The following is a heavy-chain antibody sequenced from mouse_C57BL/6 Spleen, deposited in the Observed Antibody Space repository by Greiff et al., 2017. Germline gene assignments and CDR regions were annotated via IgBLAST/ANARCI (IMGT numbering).Heavy chain of an antibody. V-gene: IGHV1-52*01. CDR3: ARDWSNDDAMDY. CDR1: GYTFTSYW. J-gene: IGHJ4*01. CDR2: IYPSDSET. D-gene: IGHD2-12*01. Sequence: QVQLQQPGAELVRPGSSVKLSCKASGYTFTSYWMHWVKQRPIQGLEWIGNIYPSDSETHYNQKFKDKATLTVDKSSSTAYMQLSSLTSEDSAVYYCARDWSNDDAMDYWGQGTSVTVSS.